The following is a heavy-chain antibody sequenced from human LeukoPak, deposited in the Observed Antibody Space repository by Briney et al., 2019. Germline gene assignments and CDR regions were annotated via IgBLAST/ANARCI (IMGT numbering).Heavy chain of an antibody. V-gene: IGHV3-7*01. CDR1: GFTLTNYM. D-gene: IGHD2-21*01. CDR2: LRKDASEI. Sequence: GGSLRLSSVASGFTLTNYMMSSGRPAPGEGREWVASLRKDASEIDYVDSVEGRFTISRDNAQRSVFLQMNRLRVEDTAVYYCARGGYYRYDYWGQGTLVTVSS. CDR3: ARGGYYRYDY. J-gene: IGHJ4*02.